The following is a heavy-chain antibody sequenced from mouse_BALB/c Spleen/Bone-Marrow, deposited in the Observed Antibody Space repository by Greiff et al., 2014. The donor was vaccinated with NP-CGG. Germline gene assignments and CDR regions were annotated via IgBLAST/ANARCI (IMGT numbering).Heavy chain of an antibody. CDR3: ARGTGTWFAY. J-gene: IGHJ3*01. V-gene: IGHV3-8*02. Sequence: VQLKESGPSLVKPSQTLSLTCSVTGDSITSGYWNWVRKFPGNKLEYMGYISYSGSTYYNPSFKSRISITRDTSKNQYYLQLNSVITGDTATYYCARGTGTWFAYWGQGTLVTVSA. CDR2: ISYSGST. CDR1: GDSITSGY. D-gene: IGHD4-1*01.